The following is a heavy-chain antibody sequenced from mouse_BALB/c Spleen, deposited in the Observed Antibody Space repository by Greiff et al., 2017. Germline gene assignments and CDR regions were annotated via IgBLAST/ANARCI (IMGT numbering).Heavy chain of an antibody. D-gene: IGHD1-1*01. V-gene: IGHV10-1*02. CDR2: IRSKSNNYAT. CDR1: GFTFNTYA. J-gene: IGHJ2*01. CDR3: VRDYDYFDY. Sequence: EVQRVESGGGLVQPKGSLKLSCAASGFTFNTYAMNWVRQAPGKGLEWVARIRSKSNNYATYYADSVKDRFTISRDDSQSMLYLQMNNLKTEDTAMYYCVRDYDYFDYWGQGTTLTVSS.